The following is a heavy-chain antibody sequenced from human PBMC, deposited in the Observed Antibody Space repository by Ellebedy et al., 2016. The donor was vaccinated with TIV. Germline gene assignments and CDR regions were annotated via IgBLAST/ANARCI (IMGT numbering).Heavy chain of an antibody. CDR3: ARGFPIGRYYDSSGHISYYYYYGMDG. Sequence: SETLSLTXAVYGGSFSGYYWSWIRQPPGKGLEWIGEINHSGSTNYNPSLKSRVTISVDTSKNQFSLKLSSVTAADTAVYYCARGFPIGRYYDSSGHISYYYYYGMDGWGQGTTVTVSS. V-gene: IGHV4-34*01. D-gene: IGHD3-22*01. J-gene: IGHJ6*02. CDR2: INHSGST. CDR1: GGSFSGYY.